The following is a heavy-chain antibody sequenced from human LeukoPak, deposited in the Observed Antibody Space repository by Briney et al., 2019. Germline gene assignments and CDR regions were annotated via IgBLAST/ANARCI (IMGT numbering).Heavy chain of an antibody. CDR1: GFTFDDYA. D-gene: IGHD3-16*01. CDR3: AKDDNYVWGSYCDY. CDR2: ISGDGGST. Sequence: TRGSLRLSCAASGFTFDDYAMHWGRQAPGRGLEWVSLISGDGGSTYYADAVKGRFTISRDNSKNSLYLQMNSLRTEDTALYYCAKDDNYVWGSYCDYWGQGTLVTVSS. V-gene: IGHV3-43*02. J-gene: IGHJ4*02.